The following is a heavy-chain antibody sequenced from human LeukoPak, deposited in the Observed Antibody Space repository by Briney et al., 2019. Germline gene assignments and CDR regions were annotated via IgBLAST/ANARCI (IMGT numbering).Heavy chain of an antibody. CDR3: AREQSIASPNAFDI. V-gene: IGHV3-30-3*01. D-gene: IGHD6-6*01. CDR2: ISYDGSNK. J-gene: IGHJ3*02. CDR1: GFTFSSYA. Sequence: GRSLRLSCAASGFTFSSYAMHWVRQAPGKGLEWVAVISYDGSNKYYADSVKGRFTISRDNSKNTLYLQMNSLRAEDTAVYYCAREQSIASPNAFDIWGQGTMVTVSS.